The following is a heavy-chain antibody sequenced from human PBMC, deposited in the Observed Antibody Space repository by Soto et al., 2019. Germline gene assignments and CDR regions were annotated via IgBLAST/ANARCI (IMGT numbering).Heavy chain of an antibody. CDR1: GFTFSSYA. J-gene: IGHJ4*02. V-gene: IGHV3-23*01. CDR2: ITGDGDST. CDR3: AKHLTTYLLFPFDY. Sequence: DVQLLESGGILVQPGGSLRLSYTGSGFTFSSYAFSWVRRAPGKGLEWVSAITGDGDSTYYADSARGRFTISRDNSRSTLYLQMNSLRAEDTAVYYCAKHLTTYLLFPFDYWGQGTLVTVSS. D-gene: IGHD2-21*01.